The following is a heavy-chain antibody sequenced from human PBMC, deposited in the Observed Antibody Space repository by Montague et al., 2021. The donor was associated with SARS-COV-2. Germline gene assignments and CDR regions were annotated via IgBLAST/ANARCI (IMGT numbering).Heavy chain of an antibody. D-gene: IGHD5-24*01. V-gene: IGHV4-59*13. Sequence: SETLSLTCTVSGGSISSYYWSWIRQPPGKGLEWIGYIYYSGSTNYNPSLKNPVTISVDTSKNQFSLKLSSVTAADTAAYYCARGDVEMATIKSGGPFYHFDYWGQGTLVTVSS. CDR3: ARGDVEMATIKSGGPFYHFDY. CDR2: IYYSGST. CDR1: GGSISSYY. J-gene: IGHJ4*02.